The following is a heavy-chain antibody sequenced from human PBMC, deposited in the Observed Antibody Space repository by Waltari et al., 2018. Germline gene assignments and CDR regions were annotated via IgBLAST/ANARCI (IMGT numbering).Heavy chain of an antibody. CDR1: GGSFSGYY. J-gene: IGHJ6*02. V-gene: IGHV4-34*01. D-gene: IGHD3-10*01. CDR2: INHSGST. Sequence: QVQLQQWGAGLLKPSETLSLTCAVYGGSFSGYYWSWIRQPPGKGLEWIGEINHSGSTNINPYLKSRVTISVETSRNQFSRKLGSLTAADTAVYYWASLTYYYGSGGYLSARGMDVWGQGTTVTVSS. CDR3: ASLTYYYGSGGYLSARGMDV.